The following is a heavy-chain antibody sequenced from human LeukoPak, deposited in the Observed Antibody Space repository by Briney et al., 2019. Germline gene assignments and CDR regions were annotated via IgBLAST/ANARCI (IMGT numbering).Heavy chain of an antibody. CDR3: TMAGVVVVITPFDY. CDR1: GFTFGDYA. Sequence: GGSLRLSCTASGFTFGDYAMSWVRQAPGKGLEWVGFIRSKAYGGTTEYAASVRGRFTTSRDDSKSIGYLQMNSMKTEDTAVYYCTMAGVVVVITPFDYWGQGTLVTVSS. CDR2: IRSKAYGGTT. V-gene: IGHV3-49*04. D-gene: IGHD3-22*01. J-gene: IGHJ4*02.